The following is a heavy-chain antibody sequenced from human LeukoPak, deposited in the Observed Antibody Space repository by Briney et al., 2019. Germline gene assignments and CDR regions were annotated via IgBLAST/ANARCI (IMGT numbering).Heavy chain of an antibody. CDR2: ISYDGSNK. V-gene: IGHV3-30*18. CDR1: GFTFSSYG. J-gene: IGHJ1*01. CDR3: AKAPDSITMIHEH. Sequence: PGGSLRLSCAASGFTFSSYGMHWVRQAPGKGLEWVAVISYDGSNKYYADSVKGRFTISRDNSKNTLYLQMNSLRAEDTAVYYCAKAPDSITMIHEHWGQGTLVTVSS. D-gene: IGHD3-22*01.